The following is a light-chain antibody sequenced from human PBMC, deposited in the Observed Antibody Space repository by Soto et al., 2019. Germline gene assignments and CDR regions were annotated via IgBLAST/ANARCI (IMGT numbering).Light chain of an antibody. CDR3: QQYYITPHT. CDR1: QTIQYRSSNKNY. J-gene: IGKJ2*01. V-gene: IGKV4-1*01. CDR2: WAS. Sequence: DIVMTQSPESLAVSLGERATINCKSSQTIQYRSSNKNYLAWYQHKPGQPPKLLIYWASTREYGVPDRFSGSGSGPDFTLIISSLQPDDVEVYFCQQYYITPHTFGQGTKLEIK.